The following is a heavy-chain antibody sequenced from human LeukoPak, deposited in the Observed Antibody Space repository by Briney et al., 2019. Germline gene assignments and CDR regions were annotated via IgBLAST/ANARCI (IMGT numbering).Heavy chain of an antibody. V-gene: IGHV3-74*01. J-gene: IGHJ4*02. CDR1: GFTFSSSW. Sequence: GGSLRLSCAASGFTFSSSWMQWVRQAPGKGLVWVSRINSDGSTTNYADSVKGRFTISRDNAKNTLYLQMNSLRAEDSAVYYCARRSSFDYWGQGSLVTVSS. CDR2: INSDGSTT. D-gene: IGHD6-6*01. CDR3: ARRSSFDY.